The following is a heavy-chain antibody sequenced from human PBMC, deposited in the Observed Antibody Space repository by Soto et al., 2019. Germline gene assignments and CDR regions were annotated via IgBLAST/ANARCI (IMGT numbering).Heavy chain of an antibody. J-gene: IGHJ4*01. D-gene: IGHD3-9*01. CDR3: ARGYYKMLTGYYLDTDVDY. V-gene: IGHV3-33*01. CDR1: GLTFNNYG. CDR2: IWQDGSNK. Sequence: QVHLVESGGGVVQPGKSLRLSCAASGLTFNNYGMHWVRQAPGKGLEWVAVIWQDGSNKYYADSVKGRFIISRDNSKNTVFLQMNGLRSEDTPVYYCARGYYKMLTGYYLDTDVDYWGHGTLVTVSS.